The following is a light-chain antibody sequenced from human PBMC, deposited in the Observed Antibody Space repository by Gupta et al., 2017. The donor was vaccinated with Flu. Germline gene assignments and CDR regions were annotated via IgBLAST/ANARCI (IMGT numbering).Light chain of an antibody. CDR3: QQYNNWPRSS. J-gene: IGKJ2*03. V-gene: IGKV3-15*01. CDR1: QSVSSN. Sequence: EIVMTQSPATLSVSPGERATLSCRASQSVSSNLAWYQQKPGQAPRLLIYGASTRDTGIPARFSGSGSGTEFTLTISSRQSEDFAVYYCQQYNNWPRSSFGQRTKLEIK. CDR2: GAS.